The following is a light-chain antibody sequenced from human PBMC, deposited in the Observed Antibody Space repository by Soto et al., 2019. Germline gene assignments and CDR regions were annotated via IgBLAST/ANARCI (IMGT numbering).Light chain of an antibody. Sequence: IPLTQSPSSLSASVGDRVTITCRASQGVRSYLAWFQQRPGKAPKLLIFGASTLQNGVPARFSGGGFGTEFTLTITSQQPQDFATYYCHQVYTYPRTFGQGTKVEIK. CDR2: GAS. CDR1: QGVRSY. V-gene: IGKV1-9*01. CDR3: HQVYTYPRT. J-gene: IGKJ1*01.